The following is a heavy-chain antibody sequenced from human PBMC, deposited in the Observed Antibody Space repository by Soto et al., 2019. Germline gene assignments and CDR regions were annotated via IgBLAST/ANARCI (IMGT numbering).Heavy chain of an antibody. V-gene: IGHV3-53*01. CDR2: IYSGGST. CDR1: GFTVSSNY. Sequence: LRLSFAASGFTVSSNYMSWVRQAPGKGLEWVSVIYSGGSTYYADSVRGRFTISRDNSKNTLYLQVKSLRAEDTAVYYCARDPPATRHGMDVWGQGTTVTVSS. J-gene: IGHJ6*02. CDR3: ARDPPATRHGMDV.